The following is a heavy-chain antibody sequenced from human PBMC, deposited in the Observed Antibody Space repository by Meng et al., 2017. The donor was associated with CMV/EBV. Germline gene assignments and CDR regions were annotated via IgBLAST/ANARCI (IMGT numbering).Heavy chain of an antibody. J-gene: IGHJ4*02. CDR2: MNPNSGNT. V-gene: IGHV1-8*03. Sequence: ASVKVSCKASGGTFSSYTISWVRQATGQGLEWMGWMNPNSGNTGYAQKFQGRVTITRNTSISTAYMELSSLRSEDTAVYYCARGRLFCSSTSCRNGGIGYWGQGTLVTVSS. D-gene: IGHD2-2*01. CDR1: GGTFSSYT. CDR3: ARGRLFCSSTSCRNGGIGY.